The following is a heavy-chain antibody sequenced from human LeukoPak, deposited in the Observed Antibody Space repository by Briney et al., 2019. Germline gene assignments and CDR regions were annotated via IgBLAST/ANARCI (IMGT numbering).Heavy chain of an antibody. V-gene: IGHV4-38-2*02. CDR3: ARYGIFGVGVGFVDV. Sequence: SETLSLTCTVSGYSISSGYYWAWIRQPPGKGLQWIGNIYHSGNTYYNPSLKSRVTISVDKSKNQFSLKLSSVTAADTAVYYCARYGIFGVGVGFVDVWGKGTTVTVSS. D-gene: IGHD3-3*01. CDR1: GYSISSGYY. CDR2: IYHSGNT. J-gene: IGHJ6*04.